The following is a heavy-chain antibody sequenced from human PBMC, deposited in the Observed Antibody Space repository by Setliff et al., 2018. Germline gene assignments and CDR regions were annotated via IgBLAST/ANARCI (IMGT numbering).Heavy chain of an antibody. D-gene: IGHD2-15*01. Sequence: PSETLSLTCTVSGGSISSYYWSWIRQPPGKGLEWIGYIYYSGSTNYNPSLKSRVTISLDTPKNQFSLRLSSVTAADTSVYYCARTRYGLGGRPYWGQGTLVTVSS. CDR3: ARTRYGLGGRPY. CDR2: IYYSGST. J-gene: IGHJ4*02. CDR1: GGSISSYY. V-gene: IGHV4-59*01.